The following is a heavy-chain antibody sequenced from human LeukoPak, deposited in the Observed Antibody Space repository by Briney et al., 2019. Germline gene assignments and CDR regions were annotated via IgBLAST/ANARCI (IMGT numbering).Heavy chain of an antibody. Sequence: SETLSLTCTVSGGSISSYYWSWIRQPPGKGLEWIGYIYYSGSTNYNPYLKSRVTISVNTSKNQFSLKLSSVTAADTAVYYCARGPYYDFWSGYTDGGDFDYWGQGTLVTVSS. CDR1: GGSISSYY. CDR3: ARGPYYDFWSGYTDGGDFDY. CDR2: IYYSGST. D-gene: IGHD3-3*01. V-gene: IGHV4-59*12. J-gene: IGHJ4*02.